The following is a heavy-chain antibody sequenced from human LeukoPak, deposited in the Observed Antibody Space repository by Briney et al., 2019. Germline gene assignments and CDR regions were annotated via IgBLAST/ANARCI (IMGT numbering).Heavy chain of an antibody. V-gene: IGHV3-7*03. CDR2: IKQDGSEK. D-gene: IGHD3-22*01. Sequence: GGSLRLSCAASGFTFGSYWMSWVRQAPGKGLEWVANIKQDGSEKYYVDSVKGRFTISRDNAKNSLSLQMNSLRAEDTAVYYCVRDRAMVVVLTEYYFDYWSQGTLVTVSS. CDR1: GFTFGSYW. J-gene: IGHJ4*02. CDR3: VRDRAMVVVLTEYYFDY.